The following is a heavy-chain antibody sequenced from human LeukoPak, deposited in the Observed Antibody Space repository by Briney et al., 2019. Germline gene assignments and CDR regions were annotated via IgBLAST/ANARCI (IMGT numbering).Heavy chain of an antibody. V-gene: IGHV4-38-2*01. CDR1: GYSISSGYY. D-gene: IGHD2-2*01. CDR2: IYHSGST. Sequence: SETLSLTCAVSGYSISSGYYWGWIRQPPGKGLEWIGSIYHSGSTYYNPSLKSRVTISVDTSKNQFSLKLSSVTAADTAVYYCARVKGCCSSTSCYGDAFDIWGQGTMVTVSS. J-gene: IGHJ3*02. CDR3: ARVKGCCSSTSCYGDAFDI.